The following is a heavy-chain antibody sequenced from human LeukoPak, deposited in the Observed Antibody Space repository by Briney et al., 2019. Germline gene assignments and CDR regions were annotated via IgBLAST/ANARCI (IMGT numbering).Heavy chain of an antibody. CDR3: ARHQWVPAFDI. CDR2: SETTGTT. V-gene: IGHV4-61*02. D-gene: IGHD1-26*01. Sequence: SETLSLTCTVSGGSISSDSFSSTGSVYWSWIRQPAGRGLEWIGRSETTGTTNYNPSLKGRVTISVDTSKNQFSLRLTSVTAADAAVYYCARHQWVPAFDIWGQGTMVTVSS. J-gene: IGHJ3*02. CDR1: GGSISSDSFSSTGSVY.